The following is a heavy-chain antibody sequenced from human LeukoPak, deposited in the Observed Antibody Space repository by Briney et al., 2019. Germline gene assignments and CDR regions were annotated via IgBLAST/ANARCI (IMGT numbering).Heavy chain of an antibody. CDR1: GYSFTSYW. Sequence: GESLKISFKCSGYSFTSYWIGWVRQMPGKGLEWMGIIYPGDSDTRYSPSFQGQATISADKSISTAYMPWSSLTASDTALYYCARHNRETVVVPAAIDYWGPGTLVTVSS. V-gene: IGHV5-51*01. CDR2: IYPGDSDT. D-gene: IGHD2-2*01. CDR3: ARHNRETVVVPAAIDY. J-gene: IGHJ4*02.